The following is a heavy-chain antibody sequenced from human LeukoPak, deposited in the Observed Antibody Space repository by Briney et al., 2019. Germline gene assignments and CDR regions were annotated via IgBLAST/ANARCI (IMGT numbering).Heavy chain of an antibody. D-gene: IGHD6-6*01. CDR1: RFTFSSYA. Sequence: PGGSLRLSCAASRFTFSSYAMNWVRQAPGKGLDWVSAISNSGVCTYYADSVKGRFTISRDNSKNTLYLQVDSLRAEDTAVYYCARMSSTEIYYFYYMDVWGKGTTVTVSS. J-gene: IGHJ6*03. CDR3: ARMSSTEIYYFYYMDV. V-gene: IGHV3-23*01. CDR2: ISNSGVCT.